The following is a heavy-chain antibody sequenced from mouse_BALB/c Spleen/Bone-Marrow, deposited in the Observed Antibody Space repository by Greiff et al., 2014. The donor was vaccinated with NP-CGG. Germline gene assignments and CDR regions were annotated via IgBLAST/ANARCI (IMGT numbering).Heavy chain of an antibody. Sequence: QVQLKESGAELAKPGASVKMSCKASGYTFTSYCMHWVKQRPGQGLEWIGYINPSTGYTDYNQKFKDKATLTADKSSSTAYMQLSSLTSEDAADYYCARRLNWDWFAYWGQGTLVTVSA. J-gene: IGHJ3*01. D-gene: IGHD4-1*01. CDR2: INPSTGYT. V-gene: IGHV1-7*01. CDR3: ARRLNWDWFAY. CDR1: GYTFTSYC.